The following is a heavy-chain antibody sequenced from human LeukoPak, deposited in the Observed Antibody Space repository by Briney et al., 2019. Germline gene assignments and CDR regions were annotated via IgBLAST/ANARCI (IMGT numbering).Heavy chain of an antibody. CDR2: IYYTGST. CDR1: GDSISSGGYF. CDR3: ARREGYYDSSGYRSLGDAFDI. J-gene: IGHJ3*02. D-gene: IGHD3-22*01. V-gene: IGHV4-30-4*01. Sequence: SETLSLTCTVSGDSISSGGYFWSWIRQLPGKGLEWIGYIYYTGSTYYNPSLKSRVTISVDTSKNQFSLKLSSVTAADTAVYYCARREGYYDSSGYRSLGDAFDIWGQGTMVTVSS.